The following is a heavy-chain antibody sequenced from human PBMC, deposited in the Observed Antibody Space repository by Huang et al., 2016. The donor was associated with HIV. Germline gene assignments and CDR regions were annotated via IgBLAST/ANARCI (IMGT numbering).Heavy chain of an antibody. J-gene: IGHJ4*02. CDR2: IFPDDSDT. D-gene: IGHD6-6*01. CDR1: GYSFSRYW. V-gene: IGHV5-51*01. Sequence: VQLVQSGAEVKKPGESLKISCKGSGYSFSRYWIAWVRQMPGKGLEWMGIIFPDDSDTTYRPSCEGQVTISADKSIGTAYLQWSSLKASDTAMYYCARRFSSSSGYFDYWGQGSLVTVSS. CDR3: ARRFSSSSGYFDY.